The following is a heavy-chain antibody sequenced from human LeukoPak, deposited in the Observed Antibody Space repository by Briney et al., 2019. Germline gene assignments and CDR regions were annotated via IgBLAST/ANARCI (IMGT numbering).Heavy chain of an antibody. CDR1: GFTFSSYS. V-gene: IGHV3-21*01. J-gene: IGHJ6*03. Sequence: GGSLRLSCAASGFTFSSYSMNWVRQAPGKGLEWVSSISSSSSYIYYADSVKGRFTISRDNAKNSLYLQMNSLRAEDTAVYYCARDLWFLYDSPDNYYMDVWGKGTTVTVSS. CDR3: ARDLWFLYDSPDNYYMDV. CDR2: ISSSSSYI. D-gene: IGHD3-22*01.